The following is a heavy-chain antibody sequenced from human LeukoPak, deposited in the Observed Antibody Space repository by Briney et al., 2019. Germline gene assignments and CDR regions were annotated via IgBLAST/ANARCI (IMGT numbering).Heavy chain of an antibody. V-gene: IGHV4-59*07. J-gene: IGHJ4*02. CDR1: GGSISRYY. CDR3: ARSTCGDLFFDY. D-gene: IGHD3-10*01. Sequence: SDTLSLTCTASGGSISRYYWSWIRQPPGKGLEWMGYFYSDGSTTYNPSLKSRVTMSLDTSKNQFSLKLSSVTAADTAVYYCARSTCGDLFFDYWGQGTLVTVSS. CDR2: FYSDGST.